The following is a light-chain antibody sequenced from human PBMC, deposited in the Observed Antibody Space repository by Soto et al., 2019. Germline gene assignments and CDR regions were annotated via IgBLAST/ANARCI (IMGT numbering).Light chain of an antibody. CDR2: DAS. Sequence: EIVLTQSPGTLSLSPGERASLSCRASQSVSSYLAWYQRKPGQAPRLLIYDASNRATGIPARFSGSGSGTDFTLTISSLQSEDFAVYYCQQRSSWPLTFGGGTKVDI. CDR3: QQRSSWPLT. J-gene: IGKJ4*01. V-gene: IGKV3-11*01. CDR1: QSVSSY.